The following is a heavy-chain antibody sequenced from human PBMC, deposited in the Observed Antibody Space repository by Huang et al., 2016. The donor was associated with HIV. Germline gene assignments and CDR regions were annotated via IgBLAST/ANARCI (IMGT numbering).Heavy chain of an antibody. CDR3: ARDRLPGAAITGWFDP. CDR2: IITILDTS. J-gene: IGHJ5*02. CDR1: GGSFSDYS. Sequence: QVQLVQSGAEVKKPGSSVKVSCKASGGSFSDYSISWLRQAPGQGLEWMGGIITILDTSNYAQKFHGRVTIPADESTSTVDMELSSLKSEDTAMYYCARDRLPGAAITGWFDPWGQGTLVTVSS. V-gene: IGHV1-69*13. D-gene: IGHD2-2*01.